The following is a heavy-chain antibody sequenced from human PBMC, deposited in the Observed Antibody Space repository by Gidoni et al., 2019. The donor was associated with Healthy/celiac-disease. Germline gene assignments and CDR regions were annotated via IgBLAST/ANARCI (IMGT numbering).Heavy chain of an antibody. Sequence: QLQLPESGPGLVTPSETLSLTRTVSGGSISCIRYSWGWIRQPPGKGLEWIGSIYYSGSTYYNPSLKSRVTISVNTSKNQFSLKLTSVTAADTAVYYCARSWDPGHSRAYYDAPFDYWGQETLVTVSS. CDR3: ARSWDPGHSRAYYDAPFDY. CDR2: IYYSGST. J-gene: IGHJ4*02. CDR1: GGSISCIRYS. V-gene: IGHV4-39*07. D-gene: IGHD3-22*01.